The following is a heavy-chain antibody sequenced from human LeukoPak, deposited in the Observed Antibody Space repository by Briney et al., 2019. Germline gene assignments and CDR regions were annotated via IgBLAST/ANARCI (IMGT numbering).Heavy chain of an antibody. D-gene: IGHD5-18*01. V-gene: IGHV3-9*01. Sequence: PGGSLRLSCAASGFTFSSYAMSWVRQAPGKGLEWVSGISWNSGSIGYADSVKGRFTISRDNAKNSLYLQMNSLRAEDTALYYCAKDGGRYSYGSFDYWGQGTLVTVSS. CDR2: ISWNSGSI. CDR3: AKDGGRYSYGSFDY. J-gene: IGHJ4*02. CDR1: GFTFSSYA.